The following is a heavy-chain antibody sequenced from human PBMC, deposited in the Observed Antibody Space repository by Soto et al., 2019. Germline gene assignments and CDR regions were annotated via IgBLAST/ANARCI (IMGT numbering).Heavy chain of an antibody. Sequence: GGSLRLSCAASGFTFSSYAMSWVRQAPGKGLEWVSAISGSGGSTYYADSVKGRFTISRDNSKNTLYLQMNSLRAEDTAVYYCANXYDYVWGRYLRDNWFDPWGQGTLVTVSS. J-gene: IGHJ5*02. CDR1: GFTFSSYA. CDR3: ANXYDYVWGRYLRDNWFDP. D-gene: IGHD3-16*01. V-gene: IGHV3-23*01. CDR2: ISGSGGST.